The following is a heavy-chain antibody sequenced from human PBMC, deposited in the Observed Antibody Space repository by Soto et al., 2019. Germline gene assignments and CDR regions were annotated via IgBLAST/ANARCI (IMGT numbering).Heavy chain of an antibody. CDR1: EFTFSGSA. CDR3: TTRGYCSGGSCERLDY. CDR2: IRSSANSYAT. D-gene: IGHD2-15*01. Sequence: EVQLVESGGGLVQPGGSLKLSCAASEFTFSGSAIHWVRQASGKGLEWVGRIRSSANSYATSYAASVKGRFTISRDDSKNPAFLQMNSLKSEDTALYYCTTRGYCSGGSCERLDYWGQGTLVTVSS. V-gene: IGHV3-73*01. J-gene: IGHJ4*02.